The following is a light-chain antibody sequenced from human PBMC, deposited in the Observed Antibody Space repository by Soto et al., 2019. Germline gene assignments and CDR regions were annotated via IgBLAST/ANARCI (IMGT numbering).Light chain of an antibody. CDR2: DND. Sequence: QSVLTQPPSVSAAPGQKVTISCSGSSSNIGNNYVFWYQQLPGTAPKLLTYDNDKRPSGIPDRFSGSKSGTSATLGITGLQTGDEADYYCATWDRSLSVGVFGGGTQLTVL. J-gene: IGLJ2*01. V-gene: IGLV1-51*01. CDR3: ATWDRSLSVGV. CDR1: SSNIGNNY.